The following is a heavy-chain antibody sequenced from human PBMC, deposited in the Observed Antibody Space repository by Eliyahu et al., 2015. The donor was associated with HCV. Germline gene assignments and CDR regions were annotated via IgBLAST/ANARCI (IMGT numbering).Heavy chain of an antibody. V-gene: IGHV3-72*01. Sequence: EVQLVESGGGLVQPGGSLRLSXVASGFTFSDYHMDWVRQAPGKGLEWVGRTKNAANSYTTEYAASVKGRFTISRDDSKNSLYVQMNNLKSEDTAVYYCVREWSYWGQGALVTVSS. J-gene: IGHJ4*02. CDR3: VREWSY. CDR1: GFTFSDYH. CDR2: TKNAANSYTT. D-gene: IGHD3-3*01.